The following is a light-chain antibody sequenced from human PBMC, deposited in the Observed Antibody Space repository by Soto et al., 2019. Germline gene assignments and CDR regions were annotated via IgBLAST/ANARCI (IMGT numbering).Light chain of an antibody. V-gene: IGLV2-23*02. J-gene: IGLJ3*02. Sequence: QSVLTQPASVSGSPGQWITISCTGTSSDVGSYNFVSWYQQQPGKAPKLMISEVSKRPSGVSNRFSGSKSGNTASLTISGLQAEDEAAYYCCSYAGSSPWVFGGGTQLTVL. CDR3: CSYAGSSPWV. CDR1: SSDVGSYNF. CDR2: EVS.